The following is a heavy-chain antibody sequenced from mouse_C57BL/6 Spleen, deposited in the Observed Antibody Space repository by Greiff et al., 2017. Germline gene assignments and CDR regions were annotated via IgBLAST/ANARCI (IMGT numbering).Heavy chain of an antibody. V-gene: IGHV14-4*01. Sequence: VQLQQSGAELVRPGASVKLSCTASGFNIKDDYMHWVKQRPEQGLEWIGWIDPENGDTEYASKFQGKATITADTSSNTAYLLLSSLTSEDTAVYYCTTRAYYCNTWFAYWGQGTLVTVSA. D-gene: IGHD2-10*01. CDR3: TTRAYYCNTWFAY. CDR1: GFNIKDDY. CDR2: IDPENGDT. J-gene: IGHJ3*01.